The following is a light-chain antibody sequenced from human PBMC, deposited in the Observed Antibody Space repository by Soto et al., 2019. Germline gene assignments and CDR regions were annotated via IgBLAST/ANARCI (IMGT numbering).Light chain of an antibody. J-gene: IGKJ4*02. V-gene: IGKV3-15*01. CDR2: GAY. Sequence: ETVMTQSPGTLSVSPGERATLSCRASQSASDKLAWYQQKPGQAPRLLIYGAYSRATGIPARFSGSGSGTEYTLTISSLQSEDFAVYYCQQYNNWPRTFGGGTKVEIK. CDR3: QQYNNWPRT. CDR1: QSASDK.